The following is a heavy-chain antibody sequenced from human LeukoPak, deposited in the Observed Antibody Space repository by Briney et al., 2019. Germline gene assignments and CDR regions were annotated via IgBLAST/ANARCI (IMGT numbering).Heavy chain of an antibody. Sequence: GSLRLSCAASGFTFSSYSMNWVRQPPGKGLEWIGEINHSGSTNYNPSLKSRVTISVDTSKNQFSLKLSSVTAADTAVYYCARGRGIAARPYDYWGQGTLVTVSS. CDR2: INHSGST. CDR3: ARGRGIAARPYDY. D-gene: IGHD6-6*01. V-gene: IGHV4-34*01. J-gene: IGHJ4*02. CDR1: GFTFSSYS.